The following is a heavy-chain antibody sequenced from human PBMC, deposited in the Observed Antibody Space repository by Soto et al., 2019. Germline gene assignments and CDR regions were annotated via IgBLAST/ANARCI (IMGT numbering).Heavy chain of an antibody. CDR2: ISGSGDST. CDR3: AKRSSGSHFDY. J-gene: IGHJ4*02. CDR1: GFTFSSYA. Sequence: EVPLLESGGGLVQPGGSLRLSCAASGFTFSSYAMSWVRQAPGKGLEWVSVISGSGDSTYYADSVKGRFTISRDNSKNTLYLHMNSLRAEDTAVYYCAKRSSGSHFDYWGQGTLVTVSS. V-gene: IGHV3-23*01. D-gene: IGHD3-10*01.